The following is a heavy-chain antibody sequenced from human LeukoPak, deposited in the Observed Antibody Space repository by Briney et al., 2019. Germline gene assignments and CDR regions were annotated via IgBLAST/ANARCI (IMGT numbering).Heavy chain of an antibody. CDR2: IYYIGSA. CDR3: CRDFGYTRLSGLFDP. CDR1: GGSINSYY. D-gene: IGHD6-13*01. V-gene: IGHV4-59*07. J-gene: IGHJ5*02. Sequence: SDTLSLTRSFSGGSINSYYWRWIRQPPGKGLEWIGDIYYIGSANYNPSLKSRVHISVDTSKNQFSLKLSPVTVADPAVYYLCRDFGYTRLSGLFDPWGQGTLVTVSS.